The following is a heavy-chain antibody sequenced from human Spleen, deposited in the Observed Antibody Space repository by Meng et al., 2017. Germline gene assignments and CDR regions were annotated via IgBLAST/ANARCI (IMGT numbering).Heavy chain of an antibody. CDR2: ISYDVRYK. Sequence: GESLKISCAASGFTFSSYGMHWVRQTPGKGLEWVIVISYDVRYKYYADFAKGRFTISRDNSKNTLYLEMNTLRAEDTAIYYCARDGFDYWGRGTRVTVSS. CDR1: GFTFSSYG. V-gene: IGHV3-30*03. CDR3: ARDGFDY. J-gene: IGHJ4*02.